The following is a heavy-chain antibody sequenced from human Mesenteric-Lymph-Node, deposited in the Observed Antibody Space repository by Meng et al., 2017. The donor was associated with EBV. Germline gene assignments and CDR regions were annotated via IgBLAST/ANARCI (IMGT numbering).Heavy chain of an antibody. CDR3: ARQGYCRATTCSTWFDP. D-gene: IGHD2-2*01. Sequence: QVQLQQWGAGLLKPSETLSLTCVIYGGSFSGYSWNWIRPAPGKGLEWIGKIHHSETTDYNPSLKSRVTISADTSKNHFSLKLTSVTAADTAVYYCARQGYCRATTCSTWFDPWGQGTLVTVSS. J-gene: IGHJ5*02. CDR1: GGSFSGYS. CDR2: IHHSETT. V-gene: IGHV4-34*01.